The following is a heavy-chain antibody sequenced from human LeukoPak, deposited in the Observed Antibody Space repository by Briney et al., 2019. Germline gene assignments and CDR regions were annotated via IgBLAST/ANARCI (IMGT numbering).Heavy chain of an antibody. J-gene: IGHJ3*02. D-gene: IGHD6-13*01. Sequence: PGGSLRLSCAASGFTFSSYGMSWVRQAPGKGLEWVSSISSSSSYIYYADSVKGRFTISRDNAKNSLYLQMNSLRAEDTAVYYCARDIRKGSSSAFDIWGQGTMVTVSS. CDR1: GFTFSSYG. V-gene: IGHV3-21*01. CDR2: ISSSSSYI. CDR3: ARDIRKGSSSAFDI.